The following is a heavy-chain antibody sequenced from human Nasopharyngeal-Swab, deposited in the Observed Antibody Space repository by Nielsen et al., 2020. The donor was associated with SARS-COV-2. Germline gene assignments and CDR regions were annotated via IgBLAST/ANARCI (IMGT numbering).Heavy chain of an antibody. Sequence: GESLKISCAASGFTFSSYSMNWVRQAPGKGLEWVSSISSSSSYIYYADSVKGRFTISRDNAKNSLYLQMNSLRAEDTAVYYCARVAAIFGSYMDVWGKGTTVTVSS. CDR1: GFTFSSYS. J-gene: IGHJ6*03. CDR2: ISSSSSYI. V-gene: IGHV3-21*01. D-gene: IGHD3-3*01. CDR3: ARVAAIFGSYMDV.